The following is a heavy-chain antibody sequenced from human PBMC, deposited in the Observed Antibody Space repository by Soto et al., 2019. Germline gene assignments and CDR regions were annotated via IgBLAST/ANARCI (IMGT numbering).Heavy chain of an antibody. J-gene: IGHJ3*02. Sequence: SETLSLTCTVSGGSISSSSYYWGWIRQPPGKGLEWIGSIYYSGSTYYNPSLKSRVTISVDTSKNQFSLKLSSVTAADTAVYYCARTVTGKNADGGGLAFDIWGQGTMVTVSS. CDR1: GGSISSSSYY. V-gene: IGHV4-39*01. CDR2: IYYSGST. CDR3: ARTVTGKNADGGGLAFDI. D-gene: IGHD1-20*01.